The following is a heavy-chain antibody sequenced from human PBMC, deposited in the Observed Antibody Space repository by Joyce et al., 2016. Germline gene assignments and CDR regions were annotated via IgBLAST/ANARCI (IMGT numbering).Heavy chain of an antibody. CDR1: GVDITSGNYY. J-gene: IGHJ4*01. CDR3: ARARGDSTGYLY. CDR2: MSSSGTT. D-gene: IGHD6-19*01. V-gene: IGHV4-30-4*01. Sequence: QVRLEESGPGLVKPSQTLSLTCSVSGVDITSGNYYWSWVRQPPGKGLEWIGYMSSSGTTHYRPSLRSRLSISADTSKNSLSLDLQSVTAADTAVYYCARARGDSTGYLYWGDGTLVTVSS.